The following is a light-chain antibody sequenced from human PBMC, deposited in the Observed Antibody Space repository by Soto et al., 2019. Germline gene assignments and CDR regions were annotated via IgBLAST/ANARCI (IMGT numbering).Light chain of an antibody. CDR3: SPYTSSSTSYV. CDR2: DVS. V-gene: IGLV2-14*01. J-gene: IGLJ1*01. Sequence: QSALTQPASVSGSPGQLITISCTGTSSDVGGYNYVSWYQQHPGKAPKLMIYDVSNRPSGVSNRFSGSKSGNTASLTISGLQAEDEADYYCSPYTSSSTSYVFGTGTKVTVL. CDR1: SSDVGGYNY.